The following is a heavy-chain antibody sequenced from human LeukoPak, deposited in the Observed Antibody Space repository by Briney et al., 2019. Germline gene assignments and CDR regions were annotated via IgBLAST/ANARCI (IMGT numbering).Heavy chain of an antibody. D-gene: IGHD3-22*01. V-gene: IGHV1-8*01. J-gene: IGHJ4*02. CDR2: MYPNSGNT. CDR3: ARGRKWVSIVVVRTSYYFDY. CDR1: RYTFIMYD. Sequence: GGSVKVSSTASRYTFIMYDINSVRQTPGQGLEWMGWMYPNSGNTGYAQNFQGRVTMTRNTSISTAYMELSSLRSEDTAVYYCARGRKWVSIVVVRTSYYFDYWGQGTLVTVSS.